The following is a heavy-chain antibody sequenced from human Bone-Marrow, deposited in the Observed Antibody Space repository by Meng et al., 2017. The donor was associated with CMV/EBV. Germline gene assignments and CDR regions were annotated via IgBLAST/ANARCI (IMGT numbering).Heavy chain of an antibody. V-gene: IGHV3-30-3*01. D-gene: IGHD6-19*01. CDR3: ARGINYSSGWSQWGLNAFDL. CDR1: GFTFSSYA. Sequence: GGSLRLSCAASGFTFSSYAMHWVRQAQGKGLEWVAVISYDGSNKYYADSVKGRFTISRDNSNNTLYLQMNSLRAEDTAVYYCARGINYSSGWSQWGLNAFDLWGQGTMVTVSS. J-gene: IGHJ3*01. CDR2: ISYDGSNK.